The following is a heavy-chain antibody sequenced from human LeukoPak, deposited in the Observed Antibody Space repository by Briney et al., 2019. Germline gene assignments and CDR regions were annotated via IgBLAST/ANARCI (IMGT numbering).Heavy chain of an antibody. CDR3: ARLRSRYYYYYMDV. CDR1: GGSVSDYY. Sequence: SETLSLTCTVSGGSVSDYYWSWIRQPPGKGLEWIGEINHSGSTNYNPSLKSRVTISVDTSKNQFSLKLSSVTAADTAVYYCARLRSRYYYYYMDVWGKGTAVTISS. V-gene: IGHV4-34*01. CDR2: INHSGST. D-gene: IGHD2-2*01. J-gene: IGHJ6*03.